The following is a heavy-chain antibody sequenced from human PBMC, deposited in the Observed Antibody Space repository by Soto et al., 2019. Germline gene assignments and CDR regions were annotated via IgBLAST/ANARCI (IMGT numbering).Heavy chain of an antibody. CDR2: MTPNSGNT. CDR1: GYTFTDYD. Sequence: QVQLVQSGAEVKKPGASVKVSCKASGYTFTDYDINWVRQATGQGLEWMGWMTPNSGNTGYAQKFQGRVTMTGDTSRSTAYMELNSLTSEDTAVYYCARNLYNTGSFDHWGQGTLVTVSS. J-gene: IGHJ4*02. CDR3: ARNLYNTGSFDH. D-gene: IGHD3-10*01. V-gene: IGHV1-8*02.